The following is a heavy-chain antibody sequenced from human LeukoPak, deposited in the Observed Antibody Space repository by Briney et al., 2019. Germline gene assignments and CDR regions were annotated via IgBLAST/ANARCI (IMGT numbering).Heavy chain of an antibody. Sequence: SQTLSLTCTVSGGSISSGDYYWGWIRQHPGKGLEWIGYIYYSGITYYNPSLKSRLTISVDTSKNQFSLKLSSVTAADTAVYYCARGGGCRSASCYRFDPWGQGTLVTVSS. CDR1: GGSISSGDYY. V-gene: IGHV4-31*03. D-gene: IGHD2-2*01. J-gene: IGHJ5*02. CDR2: IYYSGIT. CDR3: ARGGGCRSASCYRFDP.